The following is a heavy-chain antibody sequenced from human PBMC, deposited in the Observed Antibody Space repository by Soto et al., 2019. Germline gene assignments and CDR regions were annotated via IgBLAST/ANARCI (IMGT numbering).Heavy chain of an antibody. CDR3: AHSSGEWVIAAAGTYWFDC. CDR2: IYWDDDK. CDR1: GFSLSTSGEG. Sequence: GSGPTLVNPTQTLTLTCTFSGFSLSTSGEGVVWIRQPPGKALEWLALIYWDDDKRYSPSLRSRLTITKGTSKNQVVLTMTNMDPVDTATYYCAHSSGEWVIAAAGTYWFDCWGQGTLVAVSS. V-gene: IGHV2-5*02. D-gene: IGHD6-13*01. J-gene: IGHJ5*01.